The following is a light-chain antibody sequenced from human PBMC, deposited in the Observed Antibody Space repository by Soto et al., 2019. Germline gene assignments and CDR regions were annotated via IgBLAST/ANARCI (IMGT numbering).Light chain of an antibody. Sequence: IVLTHSPRTLSLSPGERATLACRASQSVSSSYLAWYQQKPGQAPRLLIYGASSRATGIPDRFSGSGSGTDFTLTISRLEPEDFAVYYCQQYGISPQTFGQGTKVDIK. CDR1: QSVSSSY. CDR3: QQYGISPQT. V-gene: IGKV3-20*01. CDR2: GAS. J-gene: IGKJ1*01.